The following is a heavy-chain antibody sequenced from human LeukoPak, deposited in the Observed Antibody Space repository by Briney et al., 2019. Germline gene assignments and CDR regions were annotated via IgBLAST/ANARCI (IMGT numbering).Heavy chain of an antibody. J-gene: IGHJ6*03. Sequence: SETLSLTCSVSGDSISTNSYYWGWIRQPPGKGLEWIGSIYYSGSTYYNPSLKSRVTISVDTSKNQFSLKLSSVTAADTAVYYCARDRVGQQLVGRNYYYYYMDVWGKGTTVTISS. CDR3: ARDRVGQQLVGRNYYYYYMDV. D-gene: IGHD6-13*01. CDR1: GDSISTNSYY. V-gene: IGHV4-39*02. CDR2: IYYSGST.